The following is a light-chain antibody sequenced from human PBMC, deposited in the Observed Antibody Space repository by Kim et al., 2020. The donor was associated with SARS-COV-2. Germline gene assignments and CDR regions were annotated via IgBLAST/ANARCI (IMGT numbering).Light chain of an antibody. CDR1: KIGSKS. J-gene: IGLJ2*01. CDR2: RDA. CDR3: QVGDTNTVL. V-gene: IGLV3-9*01. Sequence: EALGHTARLTCVGNKIGSKSVHWYQQKPGQAPVLLIYRDASRPSGIPERFSVSNAGNAATLTISRAQAGDEADYYCQVGDTNTVLFGGGTELTVL.